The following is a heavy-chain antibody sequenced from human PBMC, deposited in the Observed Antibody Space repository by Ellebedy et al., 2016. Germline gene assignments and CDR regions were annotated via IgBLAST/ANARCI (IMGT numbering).Heavy chain of an antibody. CDR1: GGSISSSNYY. CDR3: ARHQKGSRYFGCWFDP. D-gene: IGHD6-13*01. Sequence: SETLSLTCAVSGGSISSSNYYWGWIRQPPGKGLEWIGSIYYSGSTYYNPSLKSRVTISVDTSNNQFSLKLSSVTAADTAVYYCARHQKGSRYFGCWFDPWGQGTLVTVSS. CDR2: IYYSGST. V-gene: IGHV4-39*01. J-gene: IGHJ5*02.